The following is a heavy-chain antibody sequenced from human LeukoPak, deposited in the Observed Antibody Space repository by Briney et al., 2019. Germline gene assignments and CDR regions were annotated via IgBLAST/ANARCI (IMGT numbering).Heavy chain of an antibody. J-gene: IGHJ4*02. CDR3: AKGFLVYLIIY. Sequence: GGSLRLSCAASGFTFSSHAMSWVRQAPGKGLEWVSAISGSGGSTYYADSVKGRFTISRDNSKNTLYLQMNSLRAEDTAVYYCAKGFLVYLIIYWGQGTLVTVSS. CDR2: ISGSGGST. D-gene: IGHD2/OR15-2a*01. V-gene: IGHV3-23*01. CDR1: GFTFSSHA.